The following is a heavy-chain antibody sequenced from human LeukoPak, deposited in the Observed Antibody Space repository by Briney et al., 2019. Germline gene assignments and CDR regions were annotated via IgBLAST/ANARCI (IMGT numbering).Heavy chain of an antibody. V-gene: IGHV4-59*08. CDR3: ARLQSYDRSGPRIWYFDL. CDR2: IYYSGST. CDR1: GGSFSGYY. Sequence: SETLSLTCAVYGGSFSGYYWSWIRQPPGKGLEWIGYIYYSGSTNYNPSLKRRVTISVDTSKNQFSLKPSSVTAADTAVYYCARLQSYDRSGPRIWYFDLWGRGTLVTVSS. J-gene: IGHJ2*01. D-gene: IGHD3-22*01.